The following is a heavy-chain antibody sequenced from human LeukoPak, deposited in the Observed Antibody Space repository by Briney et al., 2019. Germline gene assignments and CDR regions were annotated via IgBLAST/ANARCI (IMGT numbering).Heavy chain of an antibody. D-gene: IGHD3-10*01. Sequence: GASVKVSCKASGYSFTSHYMHWVRQAPGQGLEWMGIINPSGGTTTYTQKFEGIVTMTSDTSTSTVYMELSSLRSEETAVYFCARSVTSGSYIVDYWGQGTLVTVSS. CDR1: GYSFTSHY. V-gene: IGHV1-46*01. CDR3: ARSVTSGSYIVDY. CDR2: INPSGGTT. J-gene: IGHJ4*02.